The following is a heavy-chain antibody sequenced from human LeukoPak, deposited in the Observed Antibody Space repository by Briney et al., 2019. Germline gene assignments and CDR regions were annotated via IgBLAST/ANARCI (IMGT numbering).Heavy chain of an antibody. CDR2: IRSKANSYAT. D-gene: IGHD3-10*01. V-gene: IGHV3-73*01. J-gene: IGHJ6*02. CDR1: GFTFSGSA. Sequence: PGGSLRLSCAASGFTFSGSAMHWVRQASGKGLEWVGRIRSKANSYATAYAASVKGRFTISRDDSKNTAYLQMNSLKTVDTAVYYCTRVLLWFGPQGDYGMDVWGQGTTVTVSS. CDR3: TRVLLWFGPQGDYGMDV.